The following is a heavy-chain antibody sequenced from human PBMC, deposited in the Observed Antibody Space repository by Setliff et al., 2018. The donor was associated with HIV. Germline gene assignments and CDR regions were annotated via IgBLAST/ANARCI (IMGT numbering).Heavy chain of an antibody. CDR3: ARYGGNSFWFDP. CDR2: MYSGGNT. CDR1: GDSISSVSYS. V-gene: IGHV4-39*07. J-gene: IGHJ5*02. Sequence: SETLSLTCTASGDSISSVSYSWGWIRQPPGKGLEWIGYMYSGGNTYYNPSLKSRVTISVDTSKNQFSLKLISVTAADTAVYYCARYGGNSFWFDPWGQGTLVTVS. D-gene: IGHD2-21*01.